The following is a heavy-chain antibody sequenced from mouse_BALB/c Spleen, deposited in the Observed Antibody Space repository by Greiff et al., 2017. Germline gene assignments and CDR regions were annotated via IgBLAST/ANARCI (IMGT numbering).Heavy chain of an antibody. J-gene: IGHJ4*01. CDR3: ARGRGNYGYAMDY. V-gene: IGHV14-3*02. D-gene: IGHD2-1*01. CDR2: IDPANGNT. CDR1: GFNIKDTY. Sequence: EVQRVESGAELVKPGASVKLSCTASGFNIKDTYMHWVKQRPEQGLEWIGRIDPANGNTKYDPKFQGKATITADTSSNTAYLQLSSLTSEDAAVYYCARGRGNYGYAMDYWGQGTSVTVSS.